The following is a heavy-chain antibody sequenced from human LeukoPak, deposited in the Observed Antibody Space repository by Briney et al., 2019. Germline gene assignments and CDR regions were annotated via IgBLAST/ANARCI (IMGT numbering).Heavy chain of an antibody. CDR3: ARGVAATYFDY. V-gene: IGHV3-21*01. CDR1: GFTFSSYS. CDR2: ISNSSSYI. D-gene: IGHD2-15*01. Sequence: AGSLRLSCAASGFTFSSYSMNWVRQAPGKGLEWVSSISNSSSYIYYADSVKGRFTISRDNAKNSLYLQMNSLRAEDTAVYYCARGVAATYFDYWGQGTLVTVSS. J-gene: IGHJ4*02.